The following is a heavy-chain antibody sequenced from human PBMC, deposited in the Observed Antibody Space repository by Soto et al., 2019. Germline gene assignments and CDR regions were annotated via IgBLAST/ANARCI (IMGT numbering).Heavy chain of an antibody. J-gene: IGHJ4*02. Sequence: EVQLVESGGGLVKPGGSLRLSCAASGFTFSSYSLNWVRQAPGKGLEWVSSISSSSSYIYYEDSVGGRFTISRDNAKKSLYLQMNSLRADDTAVYYCARDQGNSYDYWGQGTLVTVSS. CDR1: GFTFSSYS. CDR3: ARDQGNSYDY. D-gene: IGHD6-6*01. CDR2: ISSSSSYI. V-gene: IGHV3-21*01.